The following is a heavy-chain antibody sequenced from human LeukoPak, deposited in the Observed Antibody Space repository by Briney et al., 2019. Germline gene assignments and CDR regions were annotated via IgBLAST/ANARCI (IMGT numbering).Heavy chain of an antibody. CDR2: FDPEDGET. Sequence: ASVKVSCKVSGYTLTELSMHWVRQAPGKGLEWMGGFDPEDGETIYAQKFQGRVTMTEDTSTDTAYMELSGLRSEDTAVYYCATWLRAYYYDSGSGYWGQGTLVTVSS. J-gene: IGHJ4*02. CDR1: GYTLTELS. CDR3: ATWLRAYYYDSGSGY. V-gene: IGHV1-24*01. D-gene: IGHD3-22*01.